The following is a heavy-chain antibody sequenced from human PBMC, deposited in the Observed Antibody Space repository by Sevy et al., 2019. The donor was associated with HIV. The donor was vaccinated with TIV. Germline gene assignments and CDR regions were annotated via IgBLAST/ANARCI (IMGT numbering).Heavy chain of an antibody. Sequence: GGSLRLSCTASGFTFGDYAMSWFRQAPGKGLEWVGFIRSKAYGGTTEYAASVKGRVTISRDDSKSNAYLQMNSLKTEDTAVYYCTSIYCSGGSCYSGAFDYWGQGTLVTVSS. D-gene: IGHD2-15*01. CDR3: TSIYCSGGSCYSGAFDY. J-gene: IGHJ4*02. V-gene: IGHV3-49*03. CDR2: IRSKAYGGTT. CDR1: GFTFGDYA.